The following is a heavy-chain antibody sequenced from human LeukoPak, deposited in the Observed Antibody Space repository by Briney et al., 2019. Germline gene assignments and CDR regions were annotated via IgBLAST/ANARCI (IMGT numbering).Heavy chain of an antibody. CDR1: GXXIXXTNX. V-gene: IGHV4-4*02. CDR2: ISLSGHT. J-gene: IGHJ4*02. CDR3: SRESGAFSPFGY. D-gene: IGHD1-26*01. Sequence: PSGTLSLTCDVSGXXIXXTNXXSXXXQSPXXGXXXXXEISLSGHTNYXPSLQSRVTMSLDESKNQVSLDLASVTDADTAVYYCSRESGAFSPFGYWGQGTLVTVHS.